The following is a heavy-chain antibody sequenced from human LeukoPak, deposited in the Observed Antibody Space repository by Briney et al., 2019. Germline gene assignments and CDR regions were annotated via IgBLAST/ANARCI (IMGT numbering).Heavy chain of an antibody. CDR2: IYTSGST. CDR1: GGSISSYY. J-gene: IGHJ6*03. V-gene: IGHV4-4*07. Sequence: SETLSLTCTVSGGSISSYYWSWIRQPAGKGLEWIGRIYTSGSTNYNPSLKSRVTISVDKSKNQFSLKLSSVTAADTVVYYCARDSVNIVVVPAAIVDPYYYYMDVWGKGTTVTVSS. D-gene: IGHD2-2*01. CDR3: ARDSVNIVVVPAAIVDPYYYYMDV.